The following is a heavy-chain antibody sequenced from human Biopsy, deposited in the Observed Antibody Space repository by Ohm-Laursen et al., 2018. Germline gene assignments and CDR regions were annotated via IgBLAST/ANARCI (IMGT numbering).Heavy chain of an antibody. D-gene: IGHD3-16*01. CDR2: INPKNGDT. J-gene: IGHJ4*02. Sequence: ASVKVSCKASGYTFTGYYIHWVRQAPGQGLEWMGYINPKNGDTNYEQKFRGRVTVTRDTSINTLYVDLSRLTPNDTAVYYCARESNPKRLGDWGQGTLVTVSS. CDR1: GYTFTGYY. CDR3: ARESNPKRLGD. V-gene: IGHV1-2*02.